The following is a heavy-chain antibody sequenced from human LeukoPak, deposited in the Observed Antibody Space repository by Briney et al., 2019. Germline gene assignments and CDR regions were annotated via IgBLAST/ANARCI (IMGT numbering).Heavy chain of an antibody. CDR1: GGSISSYY. J-gene: IGHJ3*02. Sequence: KPSETLSLTCTVSGGSISSYYWSWIRQPPGKGLEWIGYIYYSGSTNYNPSLKSRVTISVDTSKNQFSLKLSSVTAADTAVYYCARGIVVVPAATGHAFDIWGQGTMVTVSS. D-gene: IGHD2-2*01. CDR2: IYYSGST. V-gene: IGHV4-59*08. CDR3: ARGIVVVPAATGHAFDI.